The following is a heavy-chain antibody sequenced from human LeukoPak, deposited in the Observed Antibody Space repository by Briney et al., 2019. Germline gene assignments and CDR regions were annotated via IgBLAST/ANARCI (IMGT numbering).Heavy chain of an antibody. V-gene: IGHV1-46*01. CDR2: INPSGGST. Sequence: GASVKVSCKASGYTFSSYSMHWVRQAPGQGLEWMGIINPSGGSTRYAQKFQGRVTVTRDTSTSTVYMELSSLRSEDTAVYYCSRGVVVTAIDAFDIWGQGTMVTVSS. CDR3: SRGVVVTAIDAFDI. CDR1: GYTFSSYS. J-gene: IGHJ3*02. D-gene: IGHD2-21*02.